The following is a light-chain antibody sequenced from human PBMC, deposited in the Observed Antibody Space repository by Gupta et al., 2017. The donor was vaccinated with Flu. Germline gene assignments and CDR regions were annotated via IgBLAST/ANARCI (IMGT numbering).Light chain of an antibody. CDR1: YSSIGSNT. CDR3: SAWDDSLKGFV. V-gene: IGLV1-44*01. Sequence: QSVLTQPPSASGTPGQRATISCSGSYSSIGSNTVNWYQQLPGRAPKLLIYRNNQRHSGVPDRFSGSQSGTSASLAISGLQSEDEAEYYCSAWDDSLKGFVFGTGTKVIVL. CDR2: RNN. J-gene: IGLJ1*01.